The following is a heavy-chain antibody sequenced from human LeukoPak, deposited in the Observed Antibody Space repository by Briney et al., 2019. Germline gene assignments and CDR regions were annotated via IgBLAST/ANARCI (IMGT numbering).Heavy chain of an antibody. CDR1: GFTFSSYW. CDR2: IKQDGSEK. J-gene: IGHJ6*03. D-gene: IGHD3-3*01. CDR3: ARDPRLTIFGADYYYMDV. V-gene: IGHV3-7*01. Sequence: PGGSLRLSCAASGFTFSSYWMSWVRQAPGKGLEWVANIKQDGSEKYYVDSVKGRFTISRDNAKNSLYLQMNSLRAEDTAVYYCARDPRLTIFGADYYYMDVWGKGATVTVSS.